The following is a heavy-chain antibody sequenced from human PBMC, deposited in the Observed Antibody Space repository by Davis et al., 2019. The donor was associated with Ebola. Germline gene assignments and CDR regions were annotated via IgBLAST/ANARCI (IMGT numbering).Heavy chain of an antibody. J-gene: IGHJ6*03. D-gene: IGHD1-7*01. CDR1: GGSISSYY. Sequence: SETLSLTCTVSGGSISSYYWSWIRQPAGKGLEWIGRIYTSGSTNYNPSLKSRVTMSVDTSKNQFSLKLGSVTAADTAVYYCARDYPGGTGTTLYYYYYMDVWGKGTTVTVSS. CDR2: IYTSGST. CDR3: ARDYPGGTGTTLYYYYYMDV. V-gene: IGHV4-4*07.